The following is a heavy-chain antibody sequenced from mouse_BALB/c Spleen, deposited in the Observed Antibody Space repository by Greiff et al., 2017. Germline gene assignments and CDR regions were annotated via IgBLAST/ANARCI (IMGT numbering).Heavy chain of an antibody. J-gene: IGHJ1*01. CDR3: ASIYYDYDWYFDV. CDR1: GFTFSSYG. CDR2: ISSGGSYT. Sequence: EVQVVESGGDLVKPGGSLKLSCAASGFTFSSYGLSWVRRTPDKRLEWVATISSGGSYTYYPDSVKGRFTIARDNAKNTLYLQMSSLKSGDTAMYYCASIYYDYDWYFDVWGAGTTVTVSS. D-gene: IGHD2-4*01. V-gene: IGHV5-6*01.